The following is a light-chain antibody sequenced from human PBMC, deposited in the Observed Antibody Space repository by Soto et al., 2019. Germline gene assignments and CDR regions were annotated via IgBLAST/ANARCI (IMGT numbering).Light chain of an antibody. CDR3: QQYNSWQT. CDR2: GAS. V-gene: IGKV3D-15*01. CDR1: QSISSS. Sequence: EIVMTQSPATLSVSPGERATLSCRASQSISSSLAWYQHKPGQAPRLLIYGASTRVTGIPARFSGSGSGTEFPLTISSLESEDFAVYYCQQYNSWQTFGQGTKVEIK. J-gene: IGKJ1*01.